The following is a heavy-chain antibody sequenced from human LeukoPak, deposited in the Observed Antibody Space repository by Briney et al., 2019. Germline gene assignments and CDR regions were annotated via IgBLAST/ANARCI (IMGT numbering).Heavy chain of an antibody. CDR2: IYYSGST. J-gene: IGHJ5*02. V-gene: IGHV4-38-2*02. D-gene: IGHD4-17*01. Sequence: SETLSLTCTVSGYSISSGYYWGWIRQPPGKGLEWIGSIYYSGSTYYNPSLKSRVTISVDTSKNQFSLKLSSVTAADTAVYYCARRLTPGVRDNWFDPWGQGTLVTVSS. CDR1: GYSISSGYY. CDR3: ARRLTPGVRDNWFDP.